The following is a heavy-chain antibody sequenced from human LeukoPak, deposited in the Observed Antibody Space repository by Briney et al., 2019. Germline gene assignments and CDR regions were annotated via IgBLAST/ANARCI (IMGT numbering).Heavy chain of an antibody. Sequence: GASVKVSCKASGYTFTSYDINWVRQATGQGLEWMRWMNPNSGNTGYAQKFQGRVTMTRNTSISTAYMELSSLRSEDTAVYYCASAHDDYDSVWGSYRYPYWGQGTLVTVSS. CDR2: MNPNSGNT. V-gene: IGHV1-8*01. CDR1: GYTFTSYD. D-gene: IGHD3-16*02. J-gene: IGHJ4*02. CDR3: ASAHDDYDSVWGSYRYPY.